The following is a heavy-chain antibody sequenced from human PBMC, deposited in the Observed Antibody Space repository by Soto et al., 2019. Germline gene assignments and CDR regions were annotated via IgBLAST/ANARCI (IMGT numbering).Heavy chain of an antibody. Sequence: PGGSLRLSCAASGFTFSSYSMNWVRQAPGKGLEWVSYISSSSSTIYYADSVKGRFTISRDNAKNSLYLQMNSLRDEDTAVYYCARRGVMSVRELPPPPFDYWGQGTLVTVSS. CDR1: GFTFSSYS. CDR2: ISSSSSTI. CDR3: ARRGVMSVRELPPPPFDY. V-gene: IGHV3-48*02. D-gene: IGHD1-26*01. J-gene: IGHJ4*02.